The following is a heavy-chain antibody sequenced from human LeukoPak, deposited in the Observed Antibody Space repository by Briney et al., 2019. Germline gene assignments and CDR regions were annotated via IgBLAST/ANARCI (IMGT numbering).Heavy chain of an antibody. CDR3: ASRSSGWSFDS. Sequence: PGGSLRLSCAASGFTFSSYSMNWVRQAPGKGLEWVSYISSSSSTIYYADSVKGRFTISRDNAKNSLDLQMNSLRAEDTAVYYCASRSSGWSFDSWGQGTLVTVSS. CDR2: ISSSSSTI. D-gene: IGHD6-19*01. V-gene: IGHV3-48*04. CDR1: GFTFSSYS. J-gene: IGHJ4*02.